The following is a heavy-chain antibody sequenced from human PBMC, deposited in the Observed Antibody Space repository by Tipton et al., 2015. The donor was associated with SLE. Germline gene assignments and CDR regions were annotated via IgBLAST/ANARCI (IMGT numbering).Heavy chain of an antibody. V-gene: IGHV3-23*01. CDR3: AKEFLYSTNWSVYYYYGMDV. J-gene: IGHJ6*02. CDR2: ISISGTAT. Sequence: SLRLSCAASGFTFSNYAMSWVRQTPGKGLEWVSTISISGTATYYADSVKGRFTISRDNSKNTLYLQMNSLRAEDTAVYYCAKEFLYSTNWSVYYYYGMDVWGQGTTVTASS. CDR1: GFTFSNYA. D-gene: IGHD6-13*01.